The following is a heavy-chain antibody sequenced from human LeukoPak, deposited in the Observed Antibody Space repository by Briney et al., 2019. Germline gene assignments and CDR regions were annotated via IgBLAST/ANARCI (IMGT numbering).Heavy chain of an antibody. CDR3: ARDPTGTTLTWFDP. Sequence: ASVKVSCKASGYTFTSYGISWVRQAPGQGLEWMGWISAYNGNTNYAQKLQGRVTMTTDTSTSTAYMELRSLRSDDTAVYYCARDPTGTTLTWFDPWGQGTLVTVSS. J-gene: IGHJ5*02. CDR1: GYTFTSYG. V-gene: IGHV1-18*01. CDR2: ISAYNGNT. D-gene: IGHD1-7*01.